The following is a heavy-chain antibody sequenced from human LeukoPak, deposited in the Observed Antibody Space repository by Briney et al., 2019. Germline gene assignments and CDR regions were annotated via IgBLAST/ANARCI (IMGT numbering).Heavy chain of an antibody. CDR3: AKPISGGLAVTADWFDP. Sequence: GGSLRLSCTASGFAFSFYAMSWLRQPPGKGLEWVSTINANSGTTSYAASVRGRFTISRDNSKNTLYLEVNTLRAEDTAVYYCAKPISGGLAVTADWFDPWGQGTLVVVSS. D-gene: IGHD6-19*01. J-gene: IGHJ5*01. V-gene: IGHV3-23*01. CDR2: INANSGTT. CDR1: GFAFSFYA.